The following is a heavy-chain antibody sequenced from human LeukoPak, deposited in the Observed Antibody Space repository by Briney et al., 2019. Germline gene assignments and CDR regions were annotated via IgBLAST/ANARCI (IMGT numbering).Heavy chain of an antibody. V-gene: IGHV1-46*01. CDR3: ASEGYCSGGNCYRVYSFDS. Sequence: ASVKVSCKASGSTFTTYYMHRVRQAPGQGLEWMGIINPSGGSTSHAQKFQGRVTMTRDTSTRTVYMELSSLRSEDTAVYYCASEGYCSGGNCYRVYSFDSWGQGTLVTVSS. CDR1: GSTFTTYY. D-gene: IGHD2-15*01. CDR2: INPSGGST. J-gene: IGHJ4*02.